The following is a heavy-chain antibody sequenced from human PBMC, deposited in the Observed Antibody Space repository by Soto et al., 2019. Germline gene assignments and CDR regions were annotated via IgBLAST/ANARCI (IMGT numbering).Heavy chain of an antibody. CDR1: GFSLSTYHMG. D-gene: IGHD4-17*01. J-gene: IGHJ4*01. V-gene: IGHV2-5*02. CDR2: LYWDDDK. Sequence: QITLKESGPTLVRPAQTLTLTCDFSGFSLSTYHMGVAWIRQPPGKALEWLALLYWDDDKRYSPSLKDRLAISKDTSNTQVVLTITNIDPGDSATYFCAHAGDYDPLTFDHWGPGTLVTVSS. CDR3: AHAGDYDPLTFDH.